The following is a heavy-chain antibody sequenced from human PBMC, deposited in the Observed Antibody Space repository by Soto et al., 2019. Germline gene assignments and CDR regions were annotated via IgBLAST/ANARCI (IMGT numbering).Heavy chain of an antibody. CDR3: AVVADNHYYYGMDV. J-gene: IGHJ6*02. CDR2: IYHSGST. D-gene: IGHD2-15*01. V-gene: IGHV4-4*02. Sequence: PSATLSLTCAVSGGSISSSNWWSWVRQPPGRGLEWIGEIYHSGSTNYNPSLKSRVTISVDKSKNQFSLKLSSVTAADTAVYYCAVVADNHYYYGMDVWGQGTTVTV. CDR1: GGSISSSNW.